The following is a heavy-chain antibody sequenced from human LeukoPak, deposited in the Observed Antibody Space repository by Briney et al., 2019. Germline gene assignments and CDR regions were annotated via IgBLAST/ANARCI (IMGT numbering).Heavy chain of an antibody. V-gene: IGHV4-34*01. CDR2: INHSGST. J-gene: IGHJ4*02. D-gene: IGHD3-22*01. CDR1: GGSFSDYY. CDR3: AREGVDSSGYLYYFDY. Sequence: SETLSLTCGVYGGSFSDYYWSWIRQSPGKGLEWIGEINHSGSTNYNPSLKSRVTISVDTSKNQFSLKLSSVTAADTAVYYCAREGVDSSGYLYYFDYWGQGTLVTVSS.